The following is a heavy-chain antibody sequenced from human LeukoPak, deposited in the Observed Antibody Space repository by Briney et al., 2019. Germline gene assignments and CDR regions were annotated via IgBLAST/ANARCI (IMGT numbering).Heavy chain of an antibody. Sequence: GGSLRLSCAASGFTFSSYAMSWVRQAPGKGLEWVSAISGSGGSTYYADSVKGRFTISRDNSKNTLYLQMNSLRAEDTAVYYCAKVPYSNYVSSEYYFDCSGQGNLVTVSS. CDR2: ISGSGGST. J-gene: IGHJ4*02. CDR1: GFTFSSYA. CDR3: AKVPYSNYVSSEYYFDC. V-gene: IGHV3-23*01. D-gene: IGHD4-11*01.